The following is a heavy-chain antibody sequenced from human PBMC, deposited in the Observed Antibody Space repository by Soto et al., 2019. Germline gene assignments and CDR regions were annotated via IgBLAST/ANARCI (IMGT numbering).Heavy chain of an antibody. CDR2: IYYSGGT. Sequence: SETLSLTCAVSGYSISSGNWWGWIRQPPGEGLEWIGYIYYSGGTYYNPSLKSRVTMSVDTSRNQFSLKLSAVTAVDTAVYYCARGSNWFDPGGQGSLVTVSS. CDR3: ARGSNWFDP. CDR1: GYSISSGNW. J-gene: IGHJ5*02. V-gene: IGHV4-28*03.